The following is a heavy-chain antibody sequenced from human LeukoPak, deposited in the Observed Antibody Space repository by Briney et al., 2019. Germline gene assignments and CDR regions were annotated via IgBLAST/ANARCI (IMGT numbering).Heavy chain of an antibody. CDR3: ARDWGSSWSTYSDY. V-gene: IGHV1-18*04. J-gene: IGHJ4*02. D-gene: IGHD6-13*01. CDR1: GYTFTSYG. CDR2: ISAYDGNT. Sequence: ASVKVSCKASGYTFTSYGISWVRQAPGQGLEWMGWISAYDGNTNYAQKLQGRVTMTTDTSTSTAYIELRSLRSDDTAVYYCARDWGSSWSTYSDYWGQGTLVTVSS.